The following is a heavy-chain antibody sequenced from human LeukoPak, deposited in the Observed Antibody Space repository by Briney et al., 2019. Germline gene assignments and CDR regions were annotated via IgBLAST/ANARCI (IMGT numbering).Heavy chain of an antibody. D-gene: IGHD6-13*01. CDR2: VYYSGST. Sequence: SETLSLTCSVSGGSISSSHYYWGWIRQPPGKGLQWIGSVYYSGSTYYNPSLKSRVTISVDTSRNQFSLKLTSVTAADTAVYYCARWLYSSSWSRCFDPWGQGTLVTVSS. V-gene: IGHV4-39*07. CDR1: GGSISSSHYY. J-gene: IGHJ5*02. CDR3: ARWLYSSSWSRCFDP.